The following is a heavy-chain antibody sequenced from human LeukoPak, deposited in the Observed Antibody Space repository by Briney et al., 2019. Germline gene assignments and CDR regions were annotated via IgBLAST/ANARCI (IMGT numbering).Heavy chain of an antibody. V-gene: IGHV4-61*02. J-gene: IGHJ4*02. D-gene: IGHD2-2*01. CDR2: IYSSGST. CDR3: ARGGISTSLDY. Sequence: SETLSLTCTVSGGSISSGSYYWSWIRQPAGKGLEWIGRIYSSGSTNYNPSLKSRVTMSGDTSKNQISLKLSSVTAADTAVYYCARGGISTSLDYWGQGTLVTVSS. CDR1: GGSISSGSYY.